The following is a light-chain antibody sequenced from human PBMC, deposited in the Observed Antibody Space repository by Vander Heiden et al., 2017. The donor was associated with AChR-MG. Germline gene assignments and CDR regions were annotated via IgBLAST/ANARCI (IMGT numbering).Light chain of an antibody. Sequence: SSELTQDPAVSVALGQTVRITCQGDSLRNYYANGYQKMPGQAPVLVIFGKNNRPSGIPDRFSGSSSGNTASLTITGAQAEDEADYYCNSRDSSGDHVVFGGGTKLTVL. CDR1: SLRNYY. CDR2: GKN. V-gene: IGLV3-19*01. J-gene: IGLJ2*01. CDR3: NSRDSSGDHVV.